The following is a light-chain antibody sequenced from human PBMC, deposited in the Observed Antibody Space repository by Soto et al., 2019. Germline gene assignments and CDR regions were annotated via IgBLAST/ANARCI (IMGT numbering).Light chain of an antibody. CDR2: GAF. J-gene: IGKJ1*01. CDR1: QRVSSSY. CDR3: QQYGSSPET. V-gene: IGKV3-20*01. Sequence: EIVLTQSPGTLSLSPGERATLSCRASQRVSSSYLAWYQQKPGQAPRLLIYGAFSRATGIPDRLSGSGSGTDFPLTSSRLETEDFAVYYCQQYGSSPETFGQGTKVEIK.